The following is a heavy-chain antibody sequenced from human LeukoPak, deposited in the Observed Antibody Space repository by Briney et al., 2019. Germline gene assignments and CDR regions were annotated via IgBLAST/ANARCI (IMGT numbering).Heavy chain of an antibody. D-gene: IGHD3-22*01. CDR2: IIPIFGTA. CDR1: GGTSSSYA. J-gene: IGHJ1*01. CDR3: ARVPLHDDSGHYYPH. V-gene: IGHV1-69*13. Sequence: SVKVSCKASGGTSSSYAISWVRQAPGQGLEWMGGIIPIFGTANYAQKFRSRVTITADESTSTAYMELSSLRSEDTAVYYCARVPLHDDSGHYYPHWGQGTLVTVSS.